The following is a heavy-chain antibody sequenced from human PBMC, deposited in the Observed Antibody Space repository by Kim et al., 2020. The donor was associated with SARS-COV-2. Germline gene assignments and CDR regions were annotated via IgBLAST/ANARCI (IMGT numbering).Heavy chain of an antibody. J-gene: IGHJ4*02. V-gene: IGHV4-31*02. D-gene: IGHD6-13*01. Sequence: LKSRVTISVDMSKNQFSLKLSSVTAADTAVYYCARAHRRGLIAALGAVDYWGQGTLVTVSS. CDR3: ARAHRRGLIAALGAVDY.